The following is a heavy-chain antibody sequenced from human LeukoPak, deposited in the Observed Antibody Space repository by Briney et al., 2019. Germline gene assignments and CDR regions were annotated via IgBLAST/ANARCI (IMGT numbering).Heavy chain of an antibody. Sequence: PSETLSLTCTVSGGSISSGDYYWSWIRQPPGKGLEWIGYIYYSGSTYYNPSLKSRVTISVDTSKNQFSLKLSSVTAADTAVYYCARGGDGYKWSYFDYWGQGTLVTVSS. CDR2: IYYSGST. J-gene: IGHJ4*02. D-gene: IGHD5-24*01. CDR1: GGSISSGDYY. V-gene: IGHV4-30-4*02. CDR3: ARGGDGYKWSYFDY.